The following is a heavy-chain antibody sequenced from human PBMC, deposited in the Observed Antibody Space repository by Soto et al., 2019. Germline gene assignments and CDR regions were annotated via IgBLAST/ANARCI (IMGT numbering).Heavy chain of an antibody. V-gene: IGHV1-8*01. D-gene: IGHD1-26*01. Sequence: ASRKVRCEASGYTFTSYDINWVRQATGQGLEWMGWMNPNSGNTGYAQKFQGRVTMTRNTSIGTAYMELSSLSSEDTAVYYCAGVGVTYYFDGMDVWGDVTTLPI. CDR3: AGVGVTYYFDGMDV. CDR1: GYTFTSYD. J-gene: IGHJ6*02. CDR2: MNPNSGNT.